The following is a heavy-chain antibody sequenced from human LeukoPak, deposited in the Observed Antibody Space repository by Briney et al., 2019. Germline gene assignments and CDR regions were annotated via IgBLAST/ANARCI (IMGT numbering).Heavy chain of an antibody. D-gene: IGHD4-17*01. CDR1: GFTFSSFA. CDR3: ARDPTTRSNRAQFYSDY. CDR2: ISLNGGDT. V-gene: IGHV3-30*04. J-gene: IGHJ4*02. Sequence: GGSLRLSCAASGFTFSSFAMHWVRQAPGKGLEWVAVISLNGGDTNYAGSVKGRFTISRDNSKNTLYLQMNSLRAEDTAVYYCARDPTTRSNRAQFYSDYWGQGALVIVSS.